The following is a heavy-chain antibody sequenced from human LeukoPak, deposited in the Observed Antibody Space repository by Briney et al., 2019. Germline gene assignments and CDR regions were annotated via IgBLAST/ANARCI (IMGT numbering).Heavy chain of an antibody. CDR3: ARLDYYDDPFDP. D-gene: IGHD3-22*01. CDR2: IYYSGST. V-gene: IGHV4-59*08. Sequence: SETLSLTCTVSGGSISSYYWSWIRQPPGKGLEWIGYIYYSGSTNYNPSLKSRVTISVDTSKNQFSLKLSSVTAADTAVYYCARLDYYDDPFDPWGQGTLVTVSS. CDR1: GGSISSYY. J-gene: IGHJ5*02.